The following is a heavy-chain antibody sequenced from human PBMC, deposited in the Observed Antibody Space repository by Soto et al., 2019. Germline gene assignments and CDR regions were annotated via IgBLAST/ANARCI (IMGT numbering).Heavy chain of an antibody. CDR3: AREGSLGLDV. CDR1: GFIFSSFW. D-gene: IGHD3-10*01. Sequence: EVRLEEAGGGFVQPGGSLRVSCSGSGFIFSSFWMPWVRQGPGKGLEWVSRINGDGASLAYAESVKGRFSIARDNVKNTLHLQMNSLGVDDTAVHFCAREGSLGLDVWGRGTTVTVSS. CDR2: INGDGASL. J-gene: IGHJ6*02. V-gene: IGHV3-74*03.